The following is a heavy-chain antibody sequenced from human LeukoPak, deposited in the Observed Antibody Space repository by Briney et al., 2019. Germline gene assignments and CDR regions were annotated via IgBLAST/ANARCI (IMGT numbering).Heavy chain of an antibody. D-gene: IGHD2-2*01. CDR1: GYTFTDYY. J-gene: IGHJ4*02. CDR3: ARAKFLYCSSTSCLFDY. Sequence: ASVKVSCKASGYTFTDYYMHWVRLAPGQGLEWMGWINPNSGGTNYVQKFQGWVTMTRDTSINTAYMELSRLTSDDTAVYYCARAKFLYCSSTSCLFDYWGQGTLVTVSS. V-gene: IGHV1-2*04. CDR2: INPNSGGT.